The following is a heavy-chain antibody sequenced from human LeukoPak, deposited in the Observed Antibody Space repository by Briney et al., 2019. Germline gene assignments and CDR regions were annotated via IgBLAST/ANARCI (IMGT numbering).Heavy chain of an antibody. CDR3: ARDRSHPDYDILTGKWFDP. V-gene: IGHV1-2*06. CDR2: INPNSGGT. D-gene: IGHD3-9*01. J-gene: IGHJ5*02. CDR1: GYTFTGYY. Sequence: ASVKVSCKASGYTFTGYYMHWVRQAPGQGLEWMGRINPNSGGTNYAQKFQGRVTMTRDTSISTAYMELSSLRSEDTAVYYCARDRSHPDYDILTGKWFDPWGQGTLVTVSS.